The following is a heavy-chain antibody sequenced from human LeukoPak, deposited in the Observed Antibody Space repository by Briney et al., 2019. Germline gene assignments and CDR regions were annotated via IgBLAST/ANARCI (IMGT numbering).Heavy chain of an antibody. CDR2: ISSSSRYI. Sequence: GGSLRLSCAASEFTFSTYAMNWVRQAPGKGLEWVSSISSSSRYIYYADSAKGRFTISRDNAKNSLYLQMNSLRAEDTAVYYCASLGTKGVRGMHYYFDYWGQGTLVTVSS. D-gene: IGHD3-10*01. J-gene: IGHJ4*02. CDR1: EFTFSTYA. CDR3: ASLGTKGVRGMHYYFDY. V-gene: IGHV3-21*01.